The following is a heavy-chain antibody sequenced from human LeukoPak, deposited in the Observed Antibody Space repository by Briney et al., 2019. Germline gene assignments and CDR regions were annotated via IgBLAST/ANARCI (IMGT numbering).Heavy chain of an antibody. CDR3: ARGTRLGELSLYTY. V-gene: IGHV3-21*01. Sequence: PGGSLRLSCAASGFTFSSYSMNWVRRAPGKGLEWVSSISSSSSYIYYADSVKGRFTISRDNAKNSLYLQMNSLRAEDTAVYYCARGTRLGELSLYTYWGQGTLVTVSS. CDR1: GFTFSSYS. D-gene: IGHD3-16*02. CDR2: ISSSSSYI. J-gene: IGHJ4*02.